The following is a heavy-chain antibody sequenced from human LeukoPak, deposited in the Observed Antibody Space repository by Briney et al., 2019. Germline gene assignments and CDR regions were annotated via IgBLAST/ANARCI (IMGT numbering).Heavy chain of an antibody. Sequence: ASVKVSCKASGYPFHKYAISWVRQAPGQGLEWMGWINPDSGGTNFAQKFQGRVTMTRDTSISTAYMELSRLRSDDTAVYYCGRDFRDSLDYWGQGTLVTVSS. V-gene: IGHV1-2*02. J-gene: IGHJ4*02. CDR1: GYPFHKYA. CDR3: GRDFRDSLDY. CDR2: INPDSGGT.